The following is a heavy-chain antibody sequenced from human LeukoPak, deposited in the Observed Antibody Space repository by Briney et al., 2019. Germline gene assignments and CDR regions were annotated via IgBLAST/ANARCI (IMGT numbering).Heavy chain of an antibody. CDR3: AKVEVVRGVYFDY. CDR2: ISGSGGST. J-gene: IGHJ4*02. CDR1: GFTFSSYA. V-gene: IGHV3-23*01. Sequence: GGYLRLSCAASGFTFSSYAMSWVRQAPGKGLEWVSAISGSGGSTYYADSVKGRFTISRDNSKNTLYLQMNSLRAEDTAVYYCAKVEVVRGVYFDYWGQGTLVTVSS. D-gene: IGHD3-10*01.